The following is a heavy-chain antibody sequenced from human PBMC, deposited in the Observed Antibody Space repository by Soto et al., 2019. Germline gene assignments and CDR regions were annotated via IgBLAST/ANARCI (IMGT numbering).Heavy chain of an antibody. CDR1: GGSVNGYY. D-gene: IGHD3-3*01. J-gene: IGHJ5*02. V-gene: IGHV4-34*02. CDR2: INHTGGT. Sequence: QVHLQQWGAGLLKPSETLSLTCAVYGGSVNGYYWNWIRQPPGKGLEWIGEINHTGGTHYNPSLNSRVKMSVDTSKNQFSLRLSYVTAADTAIYYCATRITVFVLLIPPFDPWGQGTQVTVSS. CDR3: ATRITVFVLLIPPFDP.